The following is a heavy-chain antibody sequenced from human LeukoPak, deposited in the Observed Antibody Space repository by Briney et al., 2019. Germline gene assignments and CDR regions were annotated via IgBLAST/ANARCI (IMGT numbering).Heavy chain of an antibody. Sequence: GGSLRLSCAASGFTFSSYAMHWVHQAPGKGLEWVAVISYDGSNKYYADSVKGRFTISRDNSKNTLYLQMNSLRAEDTAVYYCAREYGDYGNQPSHYYYYYGMDVWGQGTTVTVSS. CDR3: AREYGDYGNQPSHYYYYYGMDV. J-gene: IGHJ6*02. CDR1: GFTFSSYA. V-gene: IGHV3-30-3*01. D-gene: IGHD4-17*01. CDR2: ISYDGSNK.